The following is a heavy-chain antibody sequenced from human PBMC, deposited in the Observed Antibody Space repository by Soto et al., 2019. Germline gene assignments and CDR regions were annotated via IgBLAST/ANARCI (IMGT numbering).Heavy chain of an antibody. J-gene: IGHJ4*02. Sequence: QVQLVESGGGVVQPGRSLRLSCAASGFTFSSYGMHWVRQAPGKGLEWVAVIWYDGSNKYYADSVKGRFTISRDNSKNTLYLQMNSLRAEDTAVYYCARAGGRLQAHGDYWGQGTLVTVSS. D-gene: IGHD3-16*01. V-gene: IGHV3-33*01. CDR1: GFTFSSYG. CDR2: IWYDGSNK. CDR3: ARAGGRLQAHGDY.